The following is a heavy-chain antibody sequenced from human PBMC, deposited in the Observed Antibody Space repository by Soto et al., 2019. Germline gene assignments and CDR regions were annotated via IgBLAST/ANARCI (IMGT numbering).Heavy chain of an antibody. D-gene: IGHD6-13*01. Sequence: GGSLRLSCVASGFTFSSYGMHWVRQAPGKGLEWVAVIWYDGSNKYYADSVKGRFTISRDNSKNTLYLQMNSLRAEDTAVYYCARDAERDATIAAAGLLSYWGQGTLVTVSS. CDR3: ARDAERDATIAAAGLLSY. CDR1: GFTFSSYG. J-gene: IGHJ4*02. V-gene: IGHV3-33*01. CDR2: IWYDGSNK.